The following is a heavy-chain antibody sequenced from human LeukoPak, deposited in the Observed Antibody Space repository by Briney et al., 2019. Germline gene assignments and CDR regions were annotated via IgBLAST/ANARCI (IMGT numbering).Heavy chain of an antibody. V-gene: IGHV5-51*01. Sequence: GESLKISCKGSGYSFTSYWIGWVRQMPGKGLEWMGIIYPGDSDTRYSPSFQGQVTISADKSISTAYLQWSSLKASDTAMYYCARAQSLGILTGYPWGDAFDIWGQGTMVTVPS. CDR3: ARAQSLGILTGYPWGDAFDI. D-gene: IGHD3-9*01. CDR2: IYPGDSDT. CDR1: GYSFTSYW. J-gene: IGHJ3*02.